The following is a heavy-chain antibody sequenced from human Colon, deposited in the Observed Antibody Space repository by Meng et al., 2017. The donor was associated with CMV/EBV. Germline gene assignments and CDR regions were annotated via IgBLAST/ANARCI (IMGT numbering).Heavy chain of an antibody. J-gene: IGHJ5*02. CDR1: GVSISTVNW. Sequence: LSLTCAMSGVSISTVNWWRWVRQPPGKGLEWIGEIYHSGTTRYNPSLKSRLTISMDRSKNQFFIRLTSVTAADTAVYYCAREDGVSGTWGQGTLVTVSS. D-gene: IGHD5-24*01. CDR3: AREDGVSGT. CDR2: IYHSGTT. V-gene: IGHV4-4*02.